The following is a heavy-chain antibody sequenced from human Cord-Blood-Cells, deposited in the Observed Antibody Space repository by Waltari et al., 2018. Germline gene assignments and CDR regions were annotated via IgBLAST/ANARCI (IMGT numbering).Heavy chain of an antibody. D-gene: IGHD3-10*01. Sequence: QVQLVQSGAEVKKPGASVKVSCKVSGYTLTELSMPGVRQAPGKGLEWMGGFDPEDGETIYAQKFQGRVTMTEDTSTDTAYMELSSLRSEDTAVYYCATAAPVGGIRWAPPAFDIWGQGTMVTVSS. CDR2: FDPEDGET. V-gene: IGHV1-24*01. CDR3: ATAAPVGGIRWAPPAFDI. J-gene: IGHJ3*02. CDR1: GYTLTELS.